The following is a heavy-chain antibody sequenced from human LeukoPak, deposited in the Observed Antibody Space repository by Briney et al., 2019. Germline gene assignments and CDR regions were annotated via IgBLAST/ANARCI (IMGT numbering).Heavy chain of an antibody. D-gene: IGHD2-2*02. V-gene: IGHV3-23*01. CDR2: ISENGGYT. CDR3: AKYTAKAPRRDLDY. J-gene: IGHJ4*02. CDR1: GFTFNNYP. Sequence: SGGSLRLSCAASGFTFNNYPMSWVRQAPGKGLEWVSSISENGGYTYYADSVKGRFTISRDNSNNTVNLQMNSLRAEDTAVYYCAKYTAKAPRRDLDYWGQGTLVSVSS.